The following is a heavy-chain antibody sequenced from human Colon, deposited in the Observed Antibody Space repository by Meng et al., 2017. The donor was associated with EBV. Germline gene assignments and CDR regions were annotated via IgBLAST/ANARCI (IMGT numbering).Heavy chain of an antibody. Sequence: QGQLQGLGPGLVKPSQTLSLTCAVSGGSIPSGGYYWTWIRQPPGKGLEWIGYIFYIGSTYYNPSLKSRVTISLDTSKNQFSLKLSSVTAADTAVYYCARDQIGGDGWFDPWGRGTLVTVSS. CDR3: ARDQIGGDGWFDP. V-gene: IGHV4-30-4*01. D-gene: IGHD3-10*01. CDR2: IFYIGST. CDR1: GGSIPSGGYY. J-gene: IGHJ5*02.